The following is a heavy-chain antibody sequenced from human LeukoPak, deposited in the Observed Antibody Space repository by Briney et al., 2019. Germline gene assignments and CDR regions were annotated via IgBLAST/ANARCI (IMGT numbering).Heavy chain of an antibody. Sequence: PSETLSLTCAVYGGSFSGYYWSWIRQPPGKGLEWIGEINHSGSTNYNPSFKSRVTISVDTSKNQFSLKLSSVTAADTAVYYCARDPAKEMATPFDYWGQGTLVTVSS. J-gene: IGHJ4*02. CDR3: ARDPAKEMATPFDY. CDR1: GGSFSGYY. D-gene: IGHD5-24*01. V-gene: IGHV4-34*01. CDR2: INHSGST.